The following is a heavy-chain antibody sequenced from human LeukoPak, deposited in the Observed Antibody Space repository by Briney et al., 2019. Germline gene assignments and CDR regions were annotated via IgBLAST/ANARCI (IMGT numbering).Heavy chain of an antibody. J-gene: IGHJ4*02. CDR1: GYTFTDYY. D-gene: IGHD3-10*01. CDR2: SNPNSGDT. CDR3: ARRHFGSGTYVDY. Sequence: ASVKVSCEASGYTFTDYYMHWVRQAPGQGLEWMGWSNPNSGDTNYAQKFQGRVTMTTDTSMTTAYMELRRLRSDDTAVYYCARRHFGSGTYVDYWGQGTLVTVSS. V-gene: IGHV1-2*02.